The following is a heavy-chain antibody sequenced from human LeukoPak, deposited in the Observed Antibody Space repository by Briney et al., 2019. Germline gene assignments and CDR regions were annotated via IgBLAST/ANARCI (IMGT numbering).Heavy chain of an antibody. Sequence: GASVKVSCKASGYTFTGYYMHWVRQAPGQGLEWMGWISPNSGGTNYAQKFQGRVTMTRDTSISTAYMELSRLRSDDTAVYYCARDPYDSSGYYFDYWGQGTLVTVSS. CDR2: ISPNSGGT. V-gene: IGHV1-2*02. J-gene: IGHJ4*02. CDR1: GYTFTGYY. CDR3: ARDPYDSSGYYFDY. D-gene: IGHD3-22*01.